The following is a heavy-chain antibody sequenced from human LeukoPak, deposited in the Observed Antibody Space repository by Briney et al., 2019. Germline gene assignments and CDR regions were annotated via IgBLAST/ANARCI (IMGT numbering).Heavy chain of an antibody. D-gene: IGHD6-13*01. CDR1: GGTFSSYA. CDR3: ARVKGQQLEFDY. CDR2: IIPIFGTA. V-gene: IGHV1-69*06. Sequence: GASVTVSCKASGGTFSSYAISWVRQAPGQGLEWMGGIIPIFGTANYAQKFQGRVTITADKSTSTAYMELSSLRSEDTAVYYCARVKGQQLEFDYWGQGTLVTVSS. J-gene: IGHJ4*02.